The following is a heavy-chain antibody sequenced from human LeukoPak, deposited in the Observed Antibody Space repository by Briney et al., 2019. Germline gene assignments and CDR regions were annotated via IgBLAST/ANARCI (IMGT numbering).Heavy chain of an antibody. V-gene: IGHV4-4*07. J-gene: IGHJ4*02. D-gene: IGHD2-15*01. CDR1: VGFTTYDY. CDR2: IHTTGST. CDR3: ARGGGNIHFDS. Sequence: PSETLSLTCIVSVGFTTYDYWNWIRQPAGKAPEWIGRIHTTGSTKYNPSLKSGLTMTLDKSKKQFSLQVTSMTAAATTLYYCARGGGNIHFDSCGQGILVTVSS.